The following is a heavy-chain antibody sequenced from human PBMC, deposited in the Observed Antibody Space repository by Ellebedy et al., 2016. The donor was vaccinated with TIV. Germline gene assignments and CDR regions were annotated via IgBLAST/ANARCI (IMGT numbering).Heavy chain of an antibody. Sequence: SETLSLTCTVSGGSISSYYWSWIRQPPGKGLEWIGYIYYSGSTNYNPSLKSRVTISADTSKNQFSLKLSSVTAADTAVYYCARGVSPSYGMDVWGQGTTVTVSS. CDR1: GGSISSYY. CDR3: ARGVSPSYGMDV. CDR2: IYYSGST. V-gene: IGHV4-59*12. J-gene: IGHJ6*02.